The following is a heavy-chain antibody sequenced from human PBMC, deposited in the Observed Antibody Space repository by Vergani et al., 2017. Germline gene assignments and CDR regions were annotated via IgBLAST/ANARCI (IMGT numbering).Heavy chain of an antibody. Sequence: QVQLHESGPGLVKPSETLSLICSVSGVSMQSGSYYWTWTRQTAERRLEWMGRVYPSGTTNYNPPLNGRGTIFVDKSKNLLSLRLNSVTAADTAVYYCAKGETRTDWFDPWGQGTLVTVSS. CDR2: VYPSGTT. D-gene: IGHD3/OR15-3a*01. CDR1: GVSMQSGSYY. J-gene: IGHJ5*02. V-gene: IGHV4-61*02. CDR3: AKGETRTDWFDP.